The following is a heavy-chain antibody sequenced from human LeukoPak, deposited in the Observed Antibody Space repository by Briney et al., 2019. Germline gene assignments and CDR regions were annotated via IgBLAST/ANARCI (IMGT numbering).Heavy chain of an antibody. D-gene: IGHD2-15*01. CDR2: IKQDGGEK. J-gene: IGHJ2*01. CDR1: GFTFSTYW. Sequence: PGGSLRLSCAASGFTFSTYWMTWVRQAPGKGLEWVANIKQDGGEKYYVDSVKDRFNISRDNAKNSLFLQMNSLRAEDTAMYYCARSYCSGAGCGPYRYFDLWGRGTLVTVSS. V-gene: IGHV3-7*01. CDR3: ARSYCSGAGCGPYRYFDL.